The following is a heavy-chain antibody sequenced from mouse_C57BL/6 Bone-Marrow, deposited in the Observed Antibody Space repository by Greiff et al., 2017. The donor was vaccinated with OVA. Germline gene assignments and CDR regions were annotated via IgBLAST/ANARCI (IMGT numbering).Heavy chain of an antibody. CDR1: GFTFSDSG. CDR2: ISRGSGTI. CDR3: ARINYWYFDV. Sequence: EVQRVESGGGLVKPGGSLKLSCAASGFTFSDSGMHWVRQAPEKGLEWVAYISRGSGTIYYADTVKGRFTISRDNAKNTLFLQMTSLRSEDTAMYYCARINYWYFDVGGTGTTVTVSS. V-gene: IGHV5-17*01. J-gene: IGHJ1*03.